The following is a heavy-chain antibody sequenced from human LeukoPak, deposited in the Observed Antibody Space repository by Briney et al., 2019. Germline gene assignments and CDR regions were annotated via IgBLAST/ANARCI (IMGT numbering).Heavy chain of an antibody. CDR3: ARHISSSWYDY. D-gene: IGHD6-13*01. Sequence: KPSETLSLTCTVSGGSISSYYWSWIRQPPGKGLEWIGYIYYSGSTNYNPSLKSRVTISVDTSKNQFSLKLSSVTAADTAVYFCARHISSSWYDYWGQGTLVTVSS. CDR2: IYYSGST. J-gene: IGHJ4*02. CDR1: GGSISSYY. V-gene: IGHV4-59*08.